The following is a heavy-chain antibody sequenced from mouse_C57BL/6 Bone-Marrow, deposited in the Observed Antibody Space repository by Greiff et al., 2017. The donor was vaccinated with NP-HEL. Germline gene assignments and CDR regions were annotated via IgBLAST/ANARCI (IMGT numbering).Heavy chain of an antibody. J-gene: IGHJ3*01. CDR1: GYTFTSYW. V-gene: IGHV1-5*01. CDR2: IYPGNSDT. Sequence: SGTVLARPGASVKMSCKTSGYTFTSYWMHWVKQRPGQGLEWIGAIYPGNSDTSYNQKFKGKAKLTAVTSASTAYMELSSLTNDDSAVYYCTIIYYDYDEGFAYWGQGTLVTVSA. CDR3: TIIYYDYDEGFAY. D-gene: IGHD2-4*01.